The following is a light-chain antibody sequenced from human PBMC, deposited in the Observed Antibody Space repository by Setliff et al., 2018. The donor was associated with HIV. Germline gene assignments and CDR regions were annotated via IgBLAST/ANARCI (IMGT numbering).Light chain of an antibody. CDR1: SSDVGDYQS. J-gene: IGLJ1*01. Sequence: QSVLAQPASVSGSPGQSITISCTGISSDVGDYQSVSWYQQCPGKAPKLIIYEVSDRPSGVSNRFSGSKSGNTASLTVSRLQAEDEADYFCSSNTSSSPFYVFATGT. CDR3: SSNTSSSPFYV. V-gene: IGLV2-14*01. CDR2: EVS.